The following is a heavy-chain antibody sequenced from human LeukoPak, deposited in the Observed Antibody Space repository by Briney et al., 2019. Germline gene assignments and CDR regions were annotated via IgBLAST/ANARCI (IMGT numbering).Heavy chain of an antibody. CDR1: GYTFTGYY. Sequence: GASVKVSCTASGYTFTGYYMHWVRQAPGQGLEWMGRLNPNSGDTNYAQKFQGRVTVTRDTSITTAYMELSGLRYDDTAVYYCARDGSSGWDSWGQGTLVTVSS. V-gene: IGHV1-2*06. J-gene: IGHJ4*02. CDR2: LNPNSGDT. D-gene: IGHD3-22*01. CDR3: ARDGSSGWDS.